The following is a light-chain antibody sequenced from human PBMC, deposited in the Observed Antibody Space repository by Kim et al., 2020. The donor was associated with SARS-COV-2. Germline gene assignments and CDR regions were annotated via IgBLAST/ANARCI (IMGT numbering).Light chain of an antibody. V-gene: IGKV3-11*01. Sequence: SPGESATLSCRASLTVSIYFAWYQQKPGQAPRLVIYDASNRATGIPARFSGSGSGTDFTLTISSLEPEDFAVYYCQQRSNWPPWTFGQGTKVDIK. CDR2: DAS. J-gene: IGKJ1*01. CDR3: QQRSNWPPWT. CDR1: LTVSIY.